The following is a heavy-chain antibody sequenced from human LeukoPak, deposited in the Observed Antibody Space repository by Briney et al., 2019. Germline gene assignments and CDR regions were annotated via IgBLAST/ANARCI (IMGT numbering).Heavy chain of an antibody. D-gene: IGHD3-10*01. CDR3: AREVRFSMVRGEIDS. CDR1: GGSISSSNW. J-gene: IGHJ4*02. Sequence: SGTLSLTCAVSGGSISSSNWWSWVRQPPGRGLEWIGEISHSGSTNYNPSLKSRVTISVDKSKNQFSLNLSSVTAADTAVYYCAREVRFSMVRGEIDSWGQGTLVTVSS. CDR2: ISHSGST. V-gene: IGHV4-4*02.